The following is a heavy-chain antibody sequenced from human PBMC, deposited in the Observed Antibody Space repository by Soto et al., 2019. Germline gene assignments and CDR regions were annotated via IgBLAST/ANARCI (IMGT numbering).Heavy chain of an antibody. CDR2: IYYSGSA. J-gene: IGHJ4*02. V-gene: IGHV4-39*01. CDR1: GGSISSSDYY. CDR3: VSGYPRFGLDY. D-gene: IGHD3-10*01. Sequence: SETLSLTCTVSGGSISSSDYYWGWIRQPPGKGLEWIGNIYYSGSASYNPSLKSRVTISVDTSKNQFSLKLSSLTAADTAVYICVSGYPRFGLDYWGQGTPVTVSS.